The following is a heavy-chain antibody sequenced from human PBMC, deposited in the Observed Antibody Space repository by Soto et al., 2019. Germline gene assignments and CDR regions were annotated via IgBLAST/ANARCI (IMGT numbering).Heavy chain of an antibody. Sequence: SETLSLTCTVSGGSISSGGYYWSWIRQHPGKGLEWIGSIYYSGSTYYNPSLKSRVTISVDTSKNQFSLKLSSVTAADTAVYYCARNRVSYGREFDYWGQGTLVTVSS. CDR2: IYYSGST. D-gene: IGHD5-18*01. V-gene: IGHV4-39*01. CDR1: GGSISSGGYY. J-gene: IGHJ4*02. CDR3: ARNRVSYGREFDY.